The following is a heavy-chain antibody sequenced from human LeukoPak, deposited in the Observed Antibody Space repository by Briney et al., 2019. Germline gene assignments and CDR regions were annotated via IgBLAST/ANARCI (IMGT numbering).Heavy chain of an antibody. D-gene: IGHD4-23*01. CDR2: ISGSGGST. V-gene: IGHV3-23*01. CDR3: AKGIGGLKIHLDY. Sequence: GGSLRLSCAASGFTVSSNYMSWVRQAPGKGLEWVSAISGSGGSTYYADSVKGRFTISRDNSKNTLYLQMNSLRAEDTAVYYCAKGIGGLKIHLDYWGQGTLVTVSS. CDR1: GFTVSSNY. J-gene: IGHJ4*02.